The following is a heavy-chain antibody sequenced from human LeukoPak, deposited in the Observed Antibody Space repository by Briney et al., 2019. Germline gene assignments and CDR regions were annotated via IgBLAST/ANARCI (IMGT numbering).Heavy chain of an antibody. Sequence: GGSLRLSCAASGFTFSSYSMNWVRQAPGKGLEWVSSISSSSSYIYYADSVKGRFTISRDNAKNSLYLQMNSLRAEDTAVYYCARWVAGPRWGQLLVDYWGQGTLVTVSS. J-gene: IGHJ4*02. D-gene: IGHD2-2*01. CDR3: ARWVAGPRWGQLLVDY. CDR2: ISSSSSYI. V-gene: IGHV3-21*04. CDR1: GFTFSSYS.